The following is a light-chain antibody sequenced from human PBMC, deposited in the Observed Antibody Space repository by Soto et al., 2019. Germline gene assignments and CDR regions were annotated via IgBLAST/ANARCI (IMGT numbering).Light chain of an antibody. CDR1: QGISTY. CDR2: GAS. J-gene: IGKJ4*01. V-gene: IGKV1-9*01. CDR3: QQLASYPLT. Sequence: DIQLTQSPSFLSASVGNRVTITCRVSQGISTYLAWYQQKPGKAPKLLIYGASTLQSGVPSRFSGGGSGTEFTRTLTSLQPEDFATDYCQQLASYPLTFGGGTKVEIK.